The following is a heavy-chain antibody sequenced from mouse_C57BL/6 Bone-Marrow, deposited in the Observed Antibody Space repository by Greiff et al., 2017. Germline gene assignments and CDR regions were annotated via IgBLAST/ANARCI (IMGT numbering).Heavy chain of an antibody. CDR2: INSDGGST. J-gene: IGHJ2*01. D-gene: IGHD2-12*01. V-gene: IGHV5-2*01. Sequence: EVMLVESGGGLVQPGESLKLSCESNEYEFPSHDMSWVRKTPEKRLELVAAINSDGGSTYYPFTMEVRFIISSDNTTKTLYLQMSSLRSEDTALYYCPTIPTGDYWGQGTTLTVSS. CDR1: EYEFPSHD. CDR3: PTIPTGDY.